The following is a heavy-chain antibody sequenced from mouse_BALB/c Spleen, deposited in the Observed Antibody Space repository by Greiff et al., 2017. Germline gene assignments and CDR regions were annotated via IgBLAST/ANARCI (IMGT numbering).Heavy chain of an antibody. CDR1: GFTFSSFG. J-gene: IGHJ2*01. CDR3: ARGGGYRYFDY. V-gene: IGHV5-17*02. CDR2: ISSGSSTI. Sequence: DVKLVESGGGLVQPGGSRKLSCAASGFTFSSFGMHWVRQAPEKGLEWVAYISSGSSTIYYADTVKGRFTISRDNPKNTLFLQMTSLRSEDTAMYYCARGGGYRYFDYWGQGTTLTVSS. D-gene: IGHD2-2*01.